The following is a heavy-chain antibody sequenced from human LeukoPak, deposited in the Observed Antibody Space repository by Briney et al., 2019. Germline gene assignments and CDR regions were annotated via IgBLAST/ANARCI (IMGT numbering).Heavy chain of an antibody. V-gene: IGHV3-23*01. CDR3: TRLPLGNGKDY. CDR2: ISYGDGGT. CDR1: GFTFSNYA. D-gene: IGHD2-15*01. Sequence: GGSLRLSCETSGFTFSNYAMSWVRQAPGRGLEWVSGISYGDGGTYYADSVKGRFTISRDNSKNTLSLQMNSLRAEDTAVYYCTRLPLGNGKDYWGQGTLVTVSS. J-gene: IGHJ4*02.